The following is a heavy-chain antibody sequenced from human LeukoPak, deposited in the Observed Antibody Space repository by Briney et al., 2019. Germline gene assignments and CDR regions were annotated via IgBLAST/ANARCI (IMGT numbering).Heavy chain of an antibody. J-gene: IGHJ4*02. V-gene: IGHV1-2*02. CDR3: ARDGVVTSNGNY. CDR1: GYTFTTYY. CDR2: INPNSGGT. D-gene: IGHD3-3*01. Sequence: ASVKVSCKASGYTFTTYYMHWARQAPGQGLEWMGWINPNSGGTNYAQKFQGRVTMTRDTSISTAYMELNRLRSDDTAVYYCARDGVVTSNGNYWGQGTLVTVSS.